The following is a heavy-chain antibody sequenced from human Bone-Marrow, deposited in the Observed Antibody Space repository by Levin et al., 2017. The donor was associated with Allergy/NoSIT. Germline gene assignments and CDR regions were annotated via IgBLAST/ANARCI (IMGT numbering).Heavy chain of an antibody. J-gene: IGHJ3*01. CDR1: GAPVSSSKW. V-gene: IGHV4-4*02. CDR2: AYHIGTT. D-gene: IGHD2-2*01. CDR3: ARRSVSTGAFDV. Sequence: MPSETLSLTCTVSGAPVSSSKWWSWIRQPPGKGLEWIGEAYHIGTTSFNPSVRNRVSISLDKSNNLFSLTMMSVAAADTAMYFCARRSVSTGAFDVWGQGKMVIVSS.